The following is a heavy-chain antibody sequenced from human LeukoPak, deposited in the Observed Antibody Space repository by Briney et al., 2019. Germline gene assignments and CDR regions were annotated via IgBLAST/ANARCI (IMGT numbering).Heavy chain of an antibody. J-gene: IGHJ4*02. D-gene: IGHD3-10*01. CDR3: ARSKVWFGELGPGYYFDY. Sequence: PGGSLRLSCAASGFTFSSYAMHWVRQAPGKGLEYVSAISSNGGSTYYANSVKGRFTISRDNSKNTLYLQMGSLRAEDMAVYYCARSKVWFGELGPGYYFDYWGQGTLVTVSS. V-gene: IGHV3-64*01. CDR2: ISSNGGST. CDR1: GFTFSSYA.